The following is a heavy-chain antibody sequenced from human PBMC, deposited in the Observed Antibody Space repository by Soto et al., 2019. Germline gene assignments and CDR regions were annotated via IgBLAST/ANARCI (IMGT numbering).Heavy chain of an antibody. V-gene: IGHV4-39*01. CDR3: ARHAGGFDYGMDV. CDR2: IYYSGST. Sequence: QLQLQESGPGLVKPSETLSLTCTVSGGSISSSSYYWGWIRQPPGKGLEWIGSIYYSGSTYYNPSLKSRVTISVDTSKNQFSLKLSSVTAADTAVYYCARHAGGFDYGMDVWGQGTTVTVSS. D-gene: IGHD5-12*01. CDR1: GGSISSSSYY. J-gene: IGHJ6*02.